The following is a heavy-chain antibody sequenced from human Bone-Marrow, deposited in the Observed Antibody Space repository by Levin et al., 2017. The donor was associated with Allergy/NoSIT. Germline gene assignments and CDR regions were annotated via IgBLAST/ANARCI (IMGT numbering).Heavy chain of an antibody. J-gene: IGHJ4*02. CDR3: ARDLGSSSWGYYFDY. V-gene: IGHV1-69*01. Sequence: PGESLKISCKASGGTFSSYAISWVRQAPGQGLEWMGGIIPIFGTANYAQKFQGRVTITADESTSTAYMELSSLRSEDTAVYYCARDLGSSSWGYYFDYWGQGTLVTVSS. D-gene: IGHD6-13*01. CDR1: GGTFSSYA. CDR2: IIPIFGTA.